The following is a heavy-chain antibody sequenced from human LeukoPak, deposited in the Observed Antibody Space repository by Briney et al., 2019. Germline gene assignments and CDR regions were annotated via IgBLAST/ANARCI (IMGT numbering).Heavy chain of an antibody. Sequence: SQTLSLTCGISGDSVSSNTAAWNWIRQSPSRGLEWLGRTYYRSKWFLDYAGFVKSRITINPDTSKNQFSLQLNSMTPEDTAVYYCARGSPNPGSLDYWGQGTLVTVSS. V-gene: IGHV6-1*01. J-gene: IGHJ4*02. CDR3: ARGSPNPGSLDY. D-gene: IGHD1-14*01. CDR1: GDSVSSNTAA. CDR2: TYYRSKWFL.